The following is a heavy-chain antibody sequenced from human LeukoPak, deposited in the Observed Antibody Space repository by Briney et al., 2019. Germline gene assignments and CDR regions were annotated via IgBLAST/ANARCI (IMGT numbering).Heavy chain of an antibody. CDR3: AKDRAYGYFDY. J-gene: IGHJ4*02. D-gene: IGHD4-17*01. V-gene: IGHV3-13*01. CDR2: IGTAGDI. Sequence: PGGSLRLSCAASGFTFSSYDMHWVRQATGKGLEWVSGIGTAGDIYYPGSVKGRFTISRENAKNSLYLQVNSLRAGDTAVYYCAKDRAYGYFDYWGQGTLVTVSS. CDR1: GFTFSSYD.